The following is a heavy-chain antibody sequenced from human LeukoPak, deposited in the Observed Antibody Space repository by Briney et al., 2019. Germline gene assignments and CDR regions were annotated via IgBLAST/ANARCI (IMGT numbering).Heavy chain of an antibody. V-gene: IGHV3-48*01. CDR2: ISSSSSIV. Sequence: GGSLRLSCAASGFTFSTYSINWVRQAPGKGLEWVSHISSSSSIVYYADSVNGRFTISRDNAKNSLYLEMNSLRADDTAVYYCARGEHDHDCDFFDYWGQGTLVTVSS. CDR1: GFTFSTYS. CDR3: ARGEHDHDCDFFDY. J-gene: IGHJ4*02. D-gene: IGHD2-21*01.